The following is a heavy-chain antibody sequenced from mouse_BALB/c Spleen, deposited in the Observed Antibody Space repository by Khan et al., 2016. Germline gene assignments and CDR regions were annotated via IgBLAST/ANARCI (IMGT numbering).Heavy chain of an antibody. J-gene: IGHJ2*01. CDR3: ARNYGSSYFDY. CDR1: GYSITSDYA. Sequence: EVKLEVSGPGLVKPSQSLSLTCTVTGYSITSDYAWNWIRQFPGNKLEWMGYISYSGSTSYNPSLKSRISITRDTSKNQFFLQLNSVTTEDTATYYCARNYGSSYFDYWGQGTTLTVSS. V-gene: IGHV3-2*02. D-gene: IGHD1-1*01. CDR2: ISYSGST.